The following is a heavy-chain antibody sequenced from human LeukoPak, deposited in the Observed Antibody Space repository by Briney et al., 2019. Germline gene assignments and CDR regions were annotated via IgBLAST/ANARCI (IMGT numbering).Heavy chain of an antibody. D-gene: IGHD3-22*01. CDR3: ARSRNYYDSSGYLPRFDY. CDR2: IYYSGST. J-gene: IGHJ4*02. V-gene: IGHV4-39*07. CDR1: GGSISSSSYY. Sequence: SETLSLTCTVSGGSISSSSYYWGWIRQPPGKGLEWIGSIYYSGSTYYNPSLKSRVTISVDTSKNQFSLKLSSVTAADTAVYYCARSRNYYDSSGYLPRFDYWGQGTLVTVSS.